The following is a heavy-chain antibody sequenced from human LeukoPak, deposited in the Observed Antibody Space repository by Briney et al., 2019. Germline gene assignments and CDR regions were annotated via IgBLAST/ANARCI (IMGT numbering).Heavy chain of an antibody. CDR2: IWYDGSNK. D-gene: IGHD3-22*01. CDR1: GFTFSSYG. CDR3: AKSPRYYYDSSGYYFDY. J-gene: IGHJ4*02. Sequence: PGGSLRLSCAASGFTFSSYGMHWVRQAPGKGLEWVAVIWYDGSNKYFGDSVKGRFTISRDNSKNTLYPQMNSLRAEDTAVYYCAKSPRYYYDSSGYYFDYWGQGTLVTVSS. V-gene: IGHV3-30*02.